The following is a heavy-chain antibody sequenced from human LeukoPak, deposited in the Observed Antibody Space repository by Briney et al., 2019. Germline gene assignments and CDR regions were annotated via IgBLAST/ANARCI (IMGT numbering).Heavy chain of an antibody. D-gene: IGHD6-13*01. V-gene: IGHV4-61*02. CDR1: GGSISSGSYY. CDR2: IYTSGST. J-gene: IGHJ1*01. Sequence: SQTLSLTCTVSGGSISSGSYYWSWIRQPAGKGLEWIGRIYTSGSTNYNPSLKSRVTISVDTSKNQFSLKLSSVTAADTAVYYCARLGGYSSSWYHTWYFQHWGQGTLVTVSS. CDR3: ARLGGYSSSWYHTWYFQH.